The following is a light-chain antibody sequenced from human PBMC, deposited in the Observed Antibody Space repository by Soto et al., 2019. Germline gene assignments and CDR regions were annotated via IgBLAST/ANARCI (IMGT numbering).Light chain of an antibody. CDR2: GAS. Sequence: EIVLTQSPGTLSLSPGERATLSCRASQSVSSSYLAWYQQKPGQAPRLLIYGASSRATGIPDRFSGSGSGTDFTLTISRLEPEEFAVYYCQQYGSSPWTFGQGTKVETK. CDR1: QSVSSSY. J-gene: IGKJ1*01. V-gene: IGKV3-20*01. CDR3: QQYGSSPWT.